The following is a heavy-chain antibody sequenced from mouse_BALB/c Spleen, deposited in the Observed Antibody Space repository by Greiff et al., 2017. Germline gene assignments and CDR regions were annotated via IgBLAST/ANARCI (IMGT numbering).Heavy chain of an antibody. CDR1: GFTFSSFG. CDR3: ARGGGYYTDYYAMDY. J-gene: IGHJ4*01. D-gene: IGHD2-3*01. V-gene: IGHV5-17*02. Sequence: EVQLVESGGGLVQPGGSRKLSCAASGFTFSSFGMHWVRQAPEKGLEWVAYISSGSSTIYYADTVKGRFTISRDNPKNTLFLQMTSLRSEDTAMYYCARGGGYYTDYYAMDYWGQGTSVTVSS. CDR2: ISSGSSTI.